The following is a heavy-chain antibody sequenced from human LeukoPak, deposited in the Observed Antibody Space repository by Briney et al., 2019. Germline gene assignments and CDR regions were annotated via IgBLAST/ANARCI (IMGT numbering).Heavy chain of an antibody. D-gene: IGHD3-10*01. Sequence: SETLSLTCTVSGGSISSYYWSWIRQPAGKGLEWIGRIYTSGSTNYNPSLKSRVTMSVDTSKNQFSLKLISVTAADTAVYYCARDARGITMVRGAQGPYYFDYWSQGTLVTVSS. J-gene: IGHJ4*02. CDR3: ARDARGITMVRGAQGPYYFDY. CDR1: GGSISSYY. V-gene: IGHV4-4*07. CDR2: IYTSGST.